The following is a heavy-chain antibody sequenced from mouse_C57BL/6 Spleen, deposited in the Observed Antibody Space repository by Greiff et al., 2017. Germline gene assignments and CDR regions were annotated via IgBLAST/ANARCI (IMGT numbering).Heavy chain of an antibody. CDR2: INPSNGGT. CDR3: ARGGLRRGDWYFDV. V-gene: IGHV1-53*01. D-gene: IGHD2-4*01. J-gene: IGHJ1*03. CDR1: GYTFTSYW. Sequence: QVQLQQSGTELVKPGASVKLSCKASGYTFTSYWMHWVKQRPGQGLEWIGNINPSNGGTNYNEKFKSKATLTVDKSSSTAYMQLSSLTSEDSAVYYCARGGLRRGDWYFDVWGTGTTVTVSS.